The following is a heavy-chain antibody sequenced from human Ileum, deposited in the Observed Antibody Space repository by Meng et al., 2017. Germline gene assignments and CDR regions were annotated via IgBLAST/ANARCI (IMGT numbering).Heavy chain of an antibody. J-gene: IGHJ5*02. CDR3: ARDGTTAVPGVWFDP. Sequence: QPHLRVSGPALVNPSATLSLTCSVSYGSITSSYYWGWIRQPPGKGLEWIASIYYSGSTYYNPSLKSRVTISVDTSKNQFSLKVISVTAADTAVYYCARDGTTAVPGVWFDPWGQGTLVTVSS. CDR1: YGSITSSYY. CDR2: IYYSGST. D-gene: IGHD6-19*01. V-gene: IGHV4-39*07.